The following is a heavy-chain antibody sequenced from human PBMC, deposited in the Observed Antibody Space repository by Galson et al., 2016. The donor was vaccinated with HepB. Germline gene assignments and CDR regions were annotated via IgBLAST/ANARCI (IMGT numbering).Heavy chain of an antibody. Sequence: SLRLSCADSGLAFSSSGMHWVRQAPGKGLEWVAVITYDGTVKFSADSVKGRFTISRDNSKNTLYLQMNRLRAEDTAVYYCATDLVVGVTFWAFDSWGQGTMVGVSA. CDR2: ITYDGTVK. V-gene: IGHV3-30*03. CDR3: ATDLVVGVTFWAFDS. J-gene: IGHJ4*02. CDR1: GLAFSSSG. D-gene: IGHD1-26*01.